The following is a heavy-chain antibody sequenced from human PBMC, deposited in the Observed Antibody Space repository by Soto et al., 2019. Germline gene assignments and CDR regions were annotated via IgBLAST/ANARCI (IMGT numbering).Heavy chain of an antibody. V-gene: IGHV4-4*02. J-gene: IGHJ2*01. CDR3: ARDTKAPTKQWYFDL. CDR1: TDSMNTNNNW. CDR2: ISRAGDA. Sequence: QVQLQESGPGLVKPSETLSLTCVVSTDSMNTNNNWWNWVRQPPGKGLEWIGEISRAGDARYNPSLKSRVTISVDKSKGQCSLTLSSVTAADTAVYYCARDTKAPTKQWYFDLWGSGTLVLVSS. D-gene: IGHD1-1*01.